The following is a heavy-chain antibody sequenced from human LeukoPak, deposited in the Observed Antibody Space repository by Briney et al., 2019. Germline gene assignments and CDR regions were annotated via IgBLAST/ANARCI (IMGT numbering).Heavy chain of an antibody. CDR1: GGSFSDYY. CDR3: ARAQQGYSGYDYYWFDS. CDR2: IIHSGST. D-gene: IGHD5-12*01. J-gene: IGHJ5*01. V-gene: IGHV4-34*12. Sequence: SGTLSLTCAVYGGSFSDYYWNWIRQPPGKGLEWIGEIIHSGSTNYIPSLKSRVTISVDTSKNQFSLKLSSVTAADTAVYYCARAQQGYSGYDYYWFDSWGQGTLVTVSS.